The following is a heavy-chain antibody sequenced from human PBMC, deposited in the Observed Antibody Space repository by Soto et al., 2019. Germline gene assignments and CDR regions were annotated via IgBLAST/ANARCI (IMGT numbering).Heavy chain of an antibody. V-gene: IGHV1-18*01. D-gene: IGHD1-26*01. CDR2: ISAYNGNT. J-gene: IGHJ4*02. CDR1: GYTFTNFG. Sequence: QVQLVQSGAEVKKPGASVKVSCKASGYTFTNFGISGVRQAPGQGLEWMGWISAYNGNTNYAQKFQGRVTMTTDTPTSTAYMEVRSLGFDDTDVYYCARGEAPIDNWGQGTLVTVSS. CDR3: ARGEAPIDN.